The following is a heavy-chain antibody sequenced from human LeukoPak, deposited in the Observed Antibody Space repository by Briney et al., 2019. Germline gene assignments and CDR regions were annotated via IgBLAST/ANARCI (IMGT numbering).Heavy chain of an antibody. CDR3: ATVDTEHYFDY. J-gene: IGHJ4*02. CDR2: ISSSSSYI. CDR1: GFTFSSYS. Sequence: GGSLRLSCAASGFTFSSYSMNWVRQAPGKGLEWVSSISSSSSYIYYADSVKGRFTISRDNAKNSLYLQMNSLRAEDTAVYYCATVDTEHYFDYWGQGTLVTVPS. D-gene: IGHD5-18*01. V-gene: IGHV3-21*01.